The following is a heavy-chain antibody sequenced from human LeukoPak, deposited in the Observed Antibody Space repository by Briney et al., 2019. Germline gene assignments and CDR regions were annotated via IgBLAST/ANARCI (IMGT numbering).Heavy chain of an antibody. CDR3: AKVRKATENDY. CDR2: ISGTGGST. CDR1: GFTFTYYA. J-gene: IGHJ4*02. V-gene: IGHV3-23*01. D-gene: IGHD5-12*01. Sequence: GGSLRLSYAASGFTFTYYAMSWVRQAPGKGLEWVSTISGTGGSTYYADSVKGRFTISRDNSKNTLYLQMNSLRAEDTAVYYCAKVRKATENDYWGQGTLVTVSS.